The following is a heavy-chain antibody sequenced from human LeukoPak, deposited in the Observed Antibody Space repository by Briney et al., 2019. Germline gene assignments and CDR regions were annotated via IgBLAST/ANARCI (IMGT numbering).Heavy chain of an antibody. D-gene: IGHD4/OR15-4a*01. CDR3: ARVSQYGGNPYYFDY. Sequence: SETLSLTCTVSGGSISSYYWSWIRQPPGKGLEWIGYIYYSGSTNYNPSLKSRVTISVDTSENQFSLKLSSVTAADTAVYYCARVSQYGGNPYYFDYWGQGTLVTVSS. V-gene: IGHV4-59*01. CDR2: IYYSGST. CDR1: GGSISSYY. J-gene: IGHJ4*02.